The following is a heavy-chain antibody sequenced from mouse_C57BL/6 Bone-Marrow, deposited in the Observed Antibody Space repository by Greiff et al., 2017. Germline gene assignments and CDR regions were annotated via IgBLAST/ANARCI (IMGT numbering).Heavy chain of an antibody. CDR2: INSDGGST. D-gene: IGHD2-4*01. J-gene: IGHJ3*01. Sequence: EVKLVESGGGLVQPGESLKLSCESNEYEFPSHDMSWVRTTPEKRLELVAAINSDGGSTYYPDTMEGRFIISRDNTKKTLYLQMSSLRSEDTALYYCASEGPMITTVAYWGQGTLVTVSA. CDR3: ASEGPMITTVAY. V-gene: IGHV5-2*01. CDR1: EYEFPSHD.